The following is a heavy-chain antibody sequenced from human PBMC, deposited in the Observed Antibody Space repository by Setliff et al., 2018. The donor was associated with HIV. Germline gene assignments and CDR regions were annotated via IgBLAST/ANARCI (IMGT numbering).Heavy chain of an antibody. D-gene: IGHD3-3*01. J-gene: IGHJ1*01. V-gene: IGHV1-18*01. CDR1: GYTFTSYG. CDR3: ARDISEGFFLERASEH. Sequence: ASVKVSCKPSGYTFTSYGISWVRQAPGQGLEWMGWISAYNGNTNYAQKLQGRVTMTTDTSTSTAYMELRSLRSDDTAVYYCARDISEGFFLERASEHWSQGTLVTVSS. CDR2: ISAYNGNT.